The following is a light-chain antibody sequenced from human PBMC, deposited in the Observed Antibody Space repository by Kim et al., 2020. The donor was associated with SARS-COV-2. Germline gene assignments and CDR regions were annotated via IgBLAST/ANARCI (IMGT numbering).Light chain of an antibody. J-gene: IGLJ3*02. CDR2: GKN. Sequence: VCLRRTVRVTCQAGSTRDYNASWYQKTQGQAPVLVIYGKNNRPSGIPGRFSGSRSGDTDSLTITGAQAEDEADYYCSSRDTSGISLFGGGTQLTVL. CDR1: STRDYN. V-gene: IGLV3-19*01. CDR3: SSRDTSGISL.